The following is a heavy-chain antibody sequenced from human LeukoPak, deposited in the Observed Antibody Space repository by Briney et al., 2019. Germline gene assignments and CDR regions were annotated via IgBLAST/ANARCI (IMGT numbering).Heavy chain of an antibody. J-gene: IGHJ4*02. CDR2: IRYDGSNK. CDR3: AKDRAIFGVVAYFDY. CDR1: GFTFSSYG. D-gene: IGHD3-3*01. Sequence: PGGSLRLSCAASGFTFSSYGMHWVRQAPGKGLEWVAFIRYDGSNKYYADSVKGRFTISRDNSKNTLYLQMNSLRAEDTAVYYCAKDRAIFGVVAYFDYWGQGTLVTVSS. V-gene: IGHV3-30*02.